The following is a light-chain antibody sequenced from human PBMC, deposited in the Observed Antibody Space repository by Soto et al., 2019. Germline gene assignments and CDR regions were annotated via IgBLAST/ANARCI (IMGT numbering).Light chain of an antibody. CDR2: GAS. V-gene: IGKV3-20*01. J-gene: IGKJ2*01. CDR1: QSVSSSY. CDR3: QQYGSSPPKYT. Sequence: EIVLTQSPGTLSLSPGERATLSCRASQSVSSSYLAWHQQKPGQAPRLLIYGASSRATGIPDRFSGSGSGTDFTLTISILEPEDFAVYYCQQYGSSPPKYTFGQGTKLEIK.